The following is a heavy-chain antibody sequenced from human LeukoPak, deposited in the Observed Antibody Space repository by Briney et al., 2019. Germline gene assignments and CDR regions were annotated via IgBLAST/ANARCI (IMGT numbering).Heavy chain of an antibody. D-gene: IGHD3-10*01. J-gene: IGHJ4*02. V-gene: IGHV4-34*01. CDR1: GGSFSGYY. Sequence: SETLSLTCAVYGGSFSGYYWSWIRQPPGKGLEWIGEINHSGSTNYNPSLKSRVTISVDTSKNQFSLKLSSVTAADTAVYYCARGRYGSWWGQGTLVTVSS. CDR2: INHSGST. CDR3: ARGRYGSW.